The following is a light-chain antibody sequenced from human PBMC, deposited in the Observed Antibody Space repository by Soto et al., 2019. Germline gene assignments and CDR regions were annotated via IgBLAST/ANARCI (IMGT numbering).Light chain of an antibody. Sequence: EIVLAQSPGTLSLSPGERAILSCRASQSVSSSYLAWYQQKPGLAPRLLIYDASSRATGIPDRFSGSGSGTDFTLTISRLEPEDFAVYYCQQYGSSRTFGQGTKVDIK. V-gene: IGKV3D-20*01. CDR2: DAS. J-gene: IGKJ1*01. CDR1: QSVSSSY. CDR3: QQYGSSRT.